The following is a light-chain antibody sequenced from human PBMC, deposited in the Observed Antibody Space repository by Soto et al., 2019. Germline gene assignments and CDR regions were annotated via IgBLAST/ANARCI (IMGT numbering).Light chain of an antibody. V-gene: IGLV2-14*01. J-gene: IGLJ2*01. CDR1: SSDVGGYNY. CDR2: DVS. Sequence: QSVLTQPASVSGSPGQSITISCTGTSSDVGGYNYVSWYQQHPGKAPKLMIYDVSNRPSGVSNRFSGSKSGNTASLTISGLQAEDEADYYCSSKRSGGTLVFGGGTKLTVL. CDR3: SSKRSGGTLV.